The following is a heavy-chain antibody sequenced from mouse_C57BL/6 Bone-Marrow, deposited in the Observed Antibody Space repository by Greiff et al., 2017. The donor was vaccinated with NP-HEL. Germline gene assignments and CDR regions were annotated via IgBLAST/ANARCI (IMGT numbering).Heavy chain of an antibody. CDR1: GYTFTSYW. CDR2: IYPGSGST. Sequence: VQLQQPGAELVKPGASVKMSCKASGYTFTSYWITWVKQRPGQGLEWIGDIYPGSGSTNYNEKFKSKATLTVDTSSSTAYMQLSSLTSEDSAVYYCARPHYGSSYSYWYFDVWGTGTTVTVSS. V-gene: IGHV1-55*01. CDR3: ARPHYGSSYSYWYFDV. J-gene: IGHJ1*03. D-gene: IGHD1-1*01.